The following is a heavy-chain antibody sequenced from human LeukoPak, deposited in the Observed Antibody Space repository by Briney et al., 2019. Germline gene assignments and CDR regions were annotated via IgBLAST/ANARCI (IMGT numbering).Heavy chain of an antibody. J-gene: IGHJ4*02. Sequence: TGGSLRLSCAASGFTFSSYGMHWVRQAPGKGPKWVTFIRNDGSNKYYADSVKGRFTISRDNSKNTLYLQMNSLRAEDTAVYYCARFIAAPYYFDYWGRGTLVTVSS. CDR1: GFTFSSYG. D-gene: IGHD6-13*01. CDR2: IRNDGSNK. CDR3: ARFIAAPYYFDY. V-gene: IGHV3-30*02.